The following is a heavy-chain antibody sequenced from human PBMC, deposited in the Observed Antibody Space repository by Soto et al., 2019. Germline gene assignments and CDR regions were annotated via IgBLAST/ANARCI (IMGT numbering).Heavy chain of an antibody. J-gene: IGHJ5*02. Sequence: GGSLRLSCAASGFTFSSYAMSWVRQAPGKGLEWVSAISGSGGSTYYADSVKGRFTISRDNSKNTLYLQMNSLRAEDTAVYYCAKDRGRILWFGGSGVWFDPWGQGTLVTVSS. CDR3: AKDRGRILWFGGSGVWFDP. CDR2: ISGSGGST. CDR1: GFTFSSYA. V-gene: IGHV3-23*01. D-gene: IGHD3-10*01.